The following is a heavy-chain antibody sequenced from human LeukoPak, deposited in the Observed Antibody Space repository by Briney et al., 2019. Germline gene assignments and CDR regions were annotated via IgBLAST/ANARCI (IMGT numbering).Heavy chain of an antibody. D-gene: IGHD6-19*01. J-gene: IGHJ4*02. V-gene: IGHV3-48*01. CDR3: ARLLSGWYLADY. CDR1: RFTFSNYN. CDR2: ITSSSNTV. Sequence: GGSLRLSCAASRFTFSNYNMFWARQAPGKGLEWVSYITSSSNTVHYADSVKGRFTLSRDNAKSSLYLQMNSLRAEDTAIYYCARLLSGWYLADYWGQGTLVTVSS.